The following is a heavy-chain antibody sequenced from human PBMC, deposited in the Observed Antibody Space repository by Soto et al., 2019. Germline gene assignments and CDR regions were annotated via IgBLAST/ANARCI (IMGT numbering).Heavy chain of an antibody. CDR2: IWYDGTKK. Sequence: QVQLVESGGGVVQSGRSQTLSCAASGFSLRTYGMQWVRRAPGKGLEWVAFIWYDGTKKFYANSVKGRSTISKDNSNNILYLQMSGLRAEDTAVYYCARDVVTAVAGSVNWFDPWGQGTLVTVSS. D-gene: IGHD6-19*01. CDR3: ARDVVTAVAGSVNWFDP. J-gene: IGHJ5*02. V-gene: IGHV3-33*01. CDR1: GFSLRTYG.